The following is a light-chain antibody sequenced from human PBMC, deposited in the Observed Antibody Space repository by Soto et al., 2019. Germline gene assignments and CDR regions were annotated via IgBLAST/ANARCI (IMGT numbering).Light chain of an antibody. CDR3: QQLHDYPIT. J-gene: IGKJ5*01. Sequence: EIVLTQSPGTLSLSPGERATLSCRASQSVSSGYLAWYQQKPGQAPRLLIYGASSRATGIPDRFSGSGSGTDFTLTVSRLEPEDFATYYCQQLHDYPITFGQGTRLEIK. V-gene: IGKV3-20*01. CDR1: QSVSSGY. CDR2: GAS.